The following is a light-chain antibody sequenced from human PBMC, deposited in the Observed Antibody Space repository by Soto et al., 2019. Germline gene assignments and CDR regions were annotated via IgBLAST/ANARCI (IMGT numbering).Light chain of an antibody. J-gene: IGLJ3*02. CDR2: EVS. V-gene: IGLV2-23*02. CDR1: SSDVGSYNL. Sequence: QSALTQPASVSGSRGQSITISCTGTSSDVGSYNLVSWYQQHPGKAPKVMIYEVSKRHSGVSNRFSGSKSGNMASLTISGLKSEVEADYYCCSKAGSSAWVVGEGTKRTVL. CDR3: CSKAGSSAWV.